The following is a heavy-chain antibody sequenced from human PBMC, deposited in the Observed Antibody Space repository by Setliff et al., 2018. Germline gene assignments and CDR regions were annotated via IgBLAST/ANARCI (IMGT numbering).Heavy chain of an antibody. CDR2: INHSGSS. V-gene: IGHV4-34*01. D-gene: IGHD1-26*01. CDR1: GGSLSGYY. J-gene: IGHJ4*02. CDR3: ARGPRYSGSYYVNY. Sequence: ETLSLTCAAYGGSLSGYYWTWIRQPPGKGLEWIGEINHSGSSNYNPSLKSRVTISVDTSKNQFSLNLSSVTAADTAVYYCARGPRYSGSYYVNYWGQGTLVTVSS.